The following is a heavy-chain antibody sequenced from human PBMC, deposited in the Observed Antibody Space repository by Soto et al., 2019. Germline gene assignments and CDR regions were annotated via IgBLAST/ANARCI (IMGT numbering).Heavy chain of an antibody. Sequence: PGGSLRLSCAASGFTFSSYAMSWVRQAPGKGLEWVSAIGGSGGSTYYADSVKGRFTISRDNSKNTLYLQMNSLRAEDTAVYYCAKDLSIVVVPAAMAWYYYGMDVWGQGTTVTV. CDR3: AKDLSIVVVPAAMAWYYYGMDV. V-gene: IGHV3-23*01. CDR1: GFTFSSYA. J-gene: IGHJ6*02. D-gene: IGHD2-2*01. CDR2: IGGSGGST.